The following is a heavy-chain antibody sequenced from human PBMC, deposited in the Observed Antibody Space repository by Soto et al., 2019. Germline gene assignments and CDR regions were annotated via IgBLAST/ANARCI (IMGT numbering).Heavy chain of an antibody. Sequence: SETLSLTCTVSGGSISSGSYYWSWIRQHPGKGLEWIGYIYYSGSTSYNPSLKSRVTISVDTSKNHFSLKLSSVTAADMAVYYCAGVFSDSISFFDPLGQGTLVTVSS. J-gene: IGHJ5*02. CDR3: AGVFSDSISFFDP. CDR2: IYYSGST. D-gene: IGHD6-13*01. V-gene: IGHV4-31*03. CDR1: GGSISSGSYY.